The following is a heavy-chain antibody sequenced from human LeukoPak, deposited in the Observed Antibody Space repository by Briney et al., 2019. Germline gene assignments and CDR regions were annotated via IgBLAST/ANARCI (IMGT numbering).Heavy chain of an antibody. D-gene: IGHD4-11*01. J-gene: IGHJ6*03. CDR3: ASSDYSNYGPGYYYYYLDV. CDR1: GGSISSGSYY. Sequence: SETLSLTCTVSGGSISSGSYYWSWIRQPAGKGLEWIGRIYTSGSTNYNPSLKSRVTISVDTSKNQFSLKLSSVTAADTAVYYCASSDYSNYGPGYYYYYLDVWGKGTTVTVSS. V-gene: IGHV4-61*02. CDR2: IYTSGST.